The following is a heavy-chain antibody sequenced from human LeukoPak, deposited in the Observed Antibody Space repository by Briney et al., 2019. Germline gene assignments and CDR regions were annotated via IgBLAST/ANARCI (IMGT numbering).Heavy chain of an antibody. CDR2: IIPILGIA. Sequence: ASVKVSCKPSVGTFSSYAISWVRQAPGQGLEWMGRIIPILGIANYAQKFQGRVTITADKSTSTAYMDLSSLRSEDTAVYYCARDLPPYYFDYWGQGTLVTVSS. CDR3: ARDLPPYYFDY. CDR1: VGTFSSYA. V-gene: IGHV1-69*04. J-gene: IGHJ4*02.